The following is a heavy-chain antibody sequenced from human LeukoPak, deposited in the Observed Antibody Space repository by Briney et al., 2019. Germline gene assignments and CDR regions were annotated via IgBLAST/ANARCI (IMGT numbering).Heavy chain of an antibody. D-gene: IGHD2-2*01. CDR3: ARGQHEGFDI. V-gene: IGHV3-21*01. J-gene: IGHJ3*02. CDR2: ISSSSSYI. Sequence: GGSLRLSCAASGFTFSSYAMSWVRQAPGKGLEWVSSISSSSSYIYYADSVKGRFPISRDNAKNSLYLQMNSLRAEDTAVYYCARGQHEGFDIWGQGTMVTVSS. CDR1: GFTFSSYA.